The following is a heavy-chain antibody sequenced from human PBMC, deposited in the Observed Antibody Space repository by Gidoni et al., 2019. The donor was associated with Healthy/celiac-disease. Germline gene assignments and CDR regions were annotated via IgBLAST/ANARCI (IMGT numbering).Heavy chain of an antibody. CDR1: GFTFSSYA. CDR2: ISYDGSNK. V-gene: IGHV3-30-3*01. CDR3: ARDPPDGPGDY. J-gene: IGHJ4*02. Sequence: QVQLVEPGGGAVQPGRSLRLPCAASGFTFSSYAMHWVRQAPGKGLEWVAFISYDGSNKCYADTVNGRFTISRDNSKNTLYLQMKSLRAEDTAVYYCARDPPDGPGDYWGQGTLVTVSS.